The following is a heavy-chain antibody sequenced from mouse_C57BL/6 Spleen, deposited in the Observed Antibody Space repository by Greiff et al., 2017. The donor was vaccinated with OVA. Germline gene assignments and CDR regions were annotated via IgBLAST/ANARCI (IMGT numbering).Heavy chain of an antibody. D-gene: IGHD2-3*01. CDR1: GYAFRSSW. V-gene: IGHV1-82*01. CDR2: IYPGDGDT. Sequence: QVQLKESGPELVKPGASVKISCKASGYAFRSSWMNWVQQRPGKGLEWIGRIYPGDGDTNYNGKFKGKATLTADKSSSTAYMQLSSLTSEDSAVYFCARLDDGYYVDYFDYWGQGTTLTVSS. J-gene: IGHJ2*01. CDR3: ARLDDGYYVDYFDY.